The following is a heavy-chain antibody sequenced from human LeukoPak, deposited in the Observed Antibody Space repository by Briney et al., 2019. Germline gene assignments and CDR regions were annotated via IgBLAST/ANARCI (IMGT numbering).Heavy chain of an antibody. J-gene: IGHJ4*02. CDR3: ARDLRPVDYYDSSGYYRPQHYFDY. D-gene: IGHD3-22*01. CDR2: ISSSSSTI. Sequence: GGSLRLSCAASGFTFSSYSMNWVRQAPGKWLEWVSYISSSSSTIYYADSVKGRFTISRDNAKNSLYLQMNSLRAEDTAVYYCARDLRPVDYYDSSGYYRPQHYFDYWGQGTLVTVSS. V-gene: IGHV3-48*01. CDR1: GFTFSSYS.